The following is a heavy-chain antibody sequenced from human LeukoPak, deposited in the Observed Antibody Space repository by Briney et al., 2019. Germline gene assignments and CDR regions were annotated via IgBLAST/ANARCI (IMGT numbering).Heavy chain of an antibody. J-gene: IGHJ5*02. V-gene: IGHV3-30*18. CDR2: ISYDGSNK. Sequence: PGRSLRLSCAASGFTFGSYGMHWVRQAPGKGLEWVAVISYDGSNKYYADSVKGRFTISRDNSKNTLYLQMNSLRAEDTAVYYCAKDREPDGGNWFDPWGQGTLVTVSS. CDR3: AKDREPDGGNWFDP. D-gene: IGHD1-14*01. CDR1: GFTFGSYG.